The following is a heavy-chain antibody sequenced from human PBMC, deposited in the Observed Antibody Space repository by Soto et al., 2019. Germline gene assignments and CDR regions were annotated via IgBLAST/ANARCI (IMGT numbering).Heavy chain of an antibody. CDR3: ARAPLIADIYYYYMDV. D-gene: IGHD6-13*01. CDR2: IYYSGST. Sequence: QVQLQESGPGLVKPSQTLSLTCTVSGGSISSGGYYWSWIRQHPGKGLGWIGYIYYSGSTYYNPSLKSRVTISVDTSKNQFSLKLSSVTAADTAVYYCARAPLIADIYYYYMDVWGKGTTVTVSS. J-gene: IGHJ6*03. V-gene: IGHV4-31*03. CDR1: GGSISSGGYY.